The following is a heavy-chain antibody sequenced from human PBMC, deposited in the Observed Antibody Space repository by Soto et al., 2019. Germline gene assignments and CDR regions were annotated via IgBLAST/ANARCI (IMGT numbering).Heavy chain of an antibody. CDR2: ISSNSAYI. D-gene: IGHD6-25*01. CDR3: TIYASQGSGARGDFDP. Sequence: PGGSLRLSCAASGFTFRSFTMNWVRQAPGKGLEWVSTISSNSAYIYYTDALRGRFTISRDNAKNSLRLQMNSLRAEGTAVYYCTIYASQGSGARGDFDP. J-gene: IGHJ5*02. CDR1: GFTFRSFT. V-gene: IGHV3-21*01.